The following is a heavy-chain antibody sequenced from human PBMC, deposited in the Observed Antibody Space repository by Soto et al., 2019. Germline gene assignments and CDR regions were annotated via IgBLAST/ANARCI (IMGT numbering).Heavy chain of an antibody. CDR2: IIPILGST. V-gene: IGHV1-69*08. CDR1: GGTFSSYT. D-gene: IGHD6-19*01. J-gene: IGHJ4*02. CDR3: ARARGSEQWALAY. Sequence: ASVKVSCKASGGTFSSYTISWVRQAPGQGLEWMGRIIPILGSTSYAQKFQGRVTMTRDTSTSTVYMELSSLRSEDTAVYYCARARGSEQWALAYWGQGTLVTVSS.